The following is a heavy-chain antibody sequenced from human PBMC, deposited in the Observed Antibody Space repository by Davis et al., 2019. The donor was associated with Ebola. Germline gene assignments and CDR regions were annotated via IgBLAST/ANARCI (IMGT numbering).Heavy chain of an antibody. CDR2: VYYNGGT. D-gene: IGHD6-13*01. CDR3: ARAHLGGVIAAAGTGYWFDP. V-gene: IGHV4-59*12. J-gene: IGHJ5*02. CDR1: GGSISNYY. Sequence: MPSETLSLTCSVSGGSISNYYWSWIRQPPGKGLEWIGYVYYNGGTNYNPSLKSRVTISLDTSKNQFSLKLSSVTAADTAVYYCARAHLGGVIAAAGTGYWFDPWGQGTLVTVSS.